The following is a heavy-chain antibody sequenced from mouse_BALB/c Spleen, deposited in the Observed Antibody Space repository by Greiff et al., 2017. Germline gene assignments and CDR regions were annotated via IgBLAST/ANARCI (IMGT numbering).Heavy chain of an antibody. CDR1: GYTFTSYW. J-gene: IGHJ1*01. V-gene: IGHV1-87*01. CDR2: IYPGDGDT. CDR3: ARGPFYWYFDV. Sequence: QVHVKQSGAELARPGASVKLSCKASGYTFTSYWMQWVKQRPGQGLEWIGAIYPGDGDTRYTQKFKGKATLTADKSSSTAYMQLSSLASEDSAVYYCARGPFYWYFDVWGAGTTVTVSS.